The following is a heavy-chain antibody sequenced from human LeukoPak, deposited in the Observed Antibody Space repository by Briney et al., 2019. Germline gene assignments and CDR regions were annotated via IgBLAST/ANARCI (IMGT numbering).Heavy chain of an antibody. CDR1: GGTPNSHA. CDR3: ATTNDGCGYQWGDFFDF. D-gene: IGHD3-22*01. Sequence: SVKVSCKASGGTPNSHAISWVRQAPGQGLEWMGRIIPNLGTTNRAQNFQDRVTLTADKSTNTAYKELTSLTSDDTAVYYCATTNDGCGYQWGDFFDFWGQGTLVTVSS. CDR2: IIPNLGTT. J-gene: IGHJ4*02. V-gene: IGHV1-69*04.